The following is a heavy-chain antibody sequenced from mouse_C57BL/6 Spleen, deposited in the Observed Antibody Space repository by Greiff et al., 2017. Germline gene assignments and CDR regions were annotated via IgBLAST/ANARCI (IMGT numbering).Heavy chain of an antibody. CDR2: INPSTGGT. CDR1: GYSFTGYY. J-gene: IGHJ3*01. CDR3: DISGSGPWFAY. D-gene: IGHD1-1*01. Sequence: EVQLQQSGPELVKPGASVKISCKASGYSFTGYYMNWVKQSPEKSLEWIGEINPSTGGTTYNQKFKAKATLTVDKSSSTAYMQLKSLTSEDSAVYDVDISGSGPWFAYWGQGTLVTVSA. V-gene: IGHV1-42*01.